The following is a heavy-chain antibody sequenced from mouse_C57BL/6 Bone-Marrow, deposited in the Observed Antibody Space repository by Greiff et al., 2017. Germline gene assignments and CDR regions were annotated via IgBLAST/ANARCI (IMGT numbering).Heavy chain of an antibody. CDR3: ATTSLYYYGSSSYYFDY. CDR2: IWSGGST. J-gene: IGHJ2*01. Sequence: QVQLQQSGPGLVQPSQSLSITCTVSGFSLTSYGVHWVRQPPGKGLEWLGVIWSGGSTGYNAAFISRLSISKDNSKSQVFFKMNSLQAYDTAIYYCATTSLYYYGSSSYYFDYWGQGTTLTVSS. CDR1: GFSLTSYG. V-gene: IGHV2-4*01. D-gene: IGHD1-1*01.